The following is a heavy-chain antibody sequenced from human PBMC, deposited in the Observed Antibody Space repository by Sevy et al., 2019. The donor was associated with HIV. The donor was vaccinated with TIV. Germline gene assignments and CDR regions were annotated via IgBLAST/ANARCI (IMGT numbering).Heavy chain of an antibody. V-gene: IGHV3-9*01. CDR1: GFTFDDYP. CDR2: ITWNSGNI. CDR3: AKDLVEVPARLGGYFDY. J-gene: IGHJ4*02. D-gene: IGHD2-2*01. Sequence: GGFLRLSCAASGFTFDDYPMHWVRQVPGKGLEWVSGITWNSGNIGYADSVKGRFTISRDITTNSLFLQMNSLRAEDTALYYCAKDLVEVPARLGGYFDYWGQGTLVTVSS.